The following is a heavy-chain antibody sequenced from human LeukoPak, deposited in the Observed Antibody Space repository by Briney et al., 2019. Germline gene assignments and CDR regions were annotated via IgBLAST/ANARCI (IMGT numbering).Heavy chain of an antibody. Sequence: GGSLRLSCAASGFTFSSYGMHWVRQAPGKGLEWVAFIRYDGSNKYYADSVKGRFTISRDNSKNTLYLQMNSLRAEDTAVYYCAKDETRYSSSWYLDYWGQGTLVTVSS. J-gene: IGHJ4*02. D-gene: IGHD6-13*01. CDR2: IRYDGSNK. V-gene: IGHV3-30*02. CDR3: AKDETRYSSSWYLDY. CDR1: GFTFSSYG.